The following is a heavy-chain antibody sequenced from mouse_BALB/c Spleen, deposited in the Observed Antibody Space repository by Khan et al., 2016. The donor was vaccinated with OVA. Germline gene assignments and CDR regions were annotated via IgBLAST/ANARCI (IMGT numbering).Heavy chain of an antibody. J-gene: IGHJ3*01. CDR3: ARRNYFGYTFAY. D-gene: IGHD1-2*01. Sequence: QVQLQQSGAELARPGASVKLSCKASGYTFTDYYINWVKLRTGQGLEWIREISPGSGDTYYNERFTGKATLTADKSSSTAYMQLSSLTSEASAVYFCARRNYFGYTFAYWGQGTLVTVSA. V-gene: IGHV1-77*01. CDR2: ISPGSGDT. CDR1: GYTFTDYY.